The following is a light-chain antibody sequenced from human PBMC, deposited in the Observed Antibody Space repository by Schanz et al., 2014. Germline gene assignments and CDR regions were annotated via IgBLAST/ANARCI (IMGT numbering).Light chain of an antibody. CDR3: SSYRRTAAVAV. CDR1: SSDVGAYNY. Sequence: QSVLTQPRSVSGSPGQSVTISCTGTSSDVGAYNYVSWFQQHPGKAPKLMIYDVSNRPSGVSNRFSGSKSGNTASLTISGLQAEDEADYYCSSYRRTAAVAVFGTGTKLTVL. J-gene: IGLJ1*01. CDR2: DVS. V-gene: IGLV2-11*01.